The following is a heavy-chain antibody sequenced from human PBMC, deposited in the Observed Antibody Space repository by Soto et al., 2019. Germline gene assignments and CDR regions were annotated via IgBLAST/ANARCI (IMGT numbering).Heavy chain of an antibody. V-gene: IGHV4-4*02. CDR3: ARAPYYYDRSGPDY. D-gene: IGHD3-22*01. Sequence: SETLSLTCAVSGGSISSSNWWSWVRQPPGKGLEWIGEIYHSGSTNYNPSLKSRVTISVDKSKNQFSLKLSSVTAADTAVYYCARAPYYYDRSGPDYWGQGTLVTVSS. CDR1: GGSISSSNW. CDR2: IYHSGST. J-gene: IGHJ4*02.